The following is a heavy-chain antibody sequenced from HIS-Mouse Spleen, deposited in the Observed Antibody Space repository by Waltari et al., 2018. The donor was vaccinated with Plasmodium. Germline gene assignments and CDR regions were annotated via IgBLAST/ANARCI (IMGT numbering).Heavy chain of an antibody. CDR3: ARGPGYSSGWYYFDY. V-gene: IGHV4-34*01. D-gene: IGHD6-19*01. Sequence: QVQLQQWGAGLLKPSETLSLTCAVYGGSFSGYYWSWIRQPPGKGLEWIGEINHSGSTNYNPSLKSRVTISVDTSKNQFSLKLSSVTAADTAVYYCARGPGYSSGWYYFDYWGKGTLVTVSS. J-gene: IGHJ4*02. CDR2: INHSGST. CDR1: GGSFSGYY.